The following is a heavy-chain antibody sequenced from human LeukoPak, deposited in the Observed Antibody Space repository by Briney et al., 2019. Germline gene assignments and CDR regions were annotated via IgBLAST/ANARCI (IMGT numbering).Heavy chain of an antibody. V-gene: IGHV3-7*01. Sequence: GGSLRLSCAASGFTFSSYWMSWVRQAPGKGLEWVANIKQDGSEKYYVDSVKGRFTISRDNAKNSLYLQMNSLRAEDTAVYYCARASITMVRGVIITLFDYWGQGTLVTVSS. D-gene: IGHD3-10*01. CDR3: ARASITMVRGVIITLFDY. CDR1: GFTFSSYW. J-gene: IGHJ4*02. CDR2: IKQDGSEK.